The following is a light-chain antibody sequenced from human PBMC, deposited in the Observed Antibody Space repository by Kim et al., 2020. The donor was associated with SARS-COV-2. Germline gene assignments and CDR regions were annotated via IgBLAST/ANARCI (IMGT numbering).Light chain of an antibody. V-gene: IGKV3-20*01. CDR2: GTS. Sequence: EIVLTQSPGTLSLSPGERATLSCRASQTLTSSYLAWYQQKPGQAPRLLIYGTSTRAPGIADRFSGSGSGTDFTLTISRLESEDSAVYYCTGYCSSPSYPLGQETKLDI. CDR1: QTLTSSY. CDR3: TGYCSSPSYP. J-gene: IGKJ2*01.